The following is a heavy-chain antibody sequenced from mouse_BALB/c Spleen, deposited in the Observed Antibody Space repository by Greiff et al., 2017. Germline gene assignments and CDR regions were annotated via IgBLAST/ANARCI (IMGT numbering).Heavy chain of an antibody. CDR1: GYSITSGYY. Sequence: ESGPGLVKPSQSLSLTCSVTGYSITSGYYWNWIRQFPGNKLEWMGYISYDGSNNYNPSLKNRISITRDTSKNQFFLKLNSVTTEDTATYYCATIYYGSYWGQGTLVTVSA. J-gene: IGHJ3*01. CDR2: ISYDGSN. V-gene: IGHV3-6*02. D-gene: IGHD2-2*01. CDR3: ATIYYGSY.